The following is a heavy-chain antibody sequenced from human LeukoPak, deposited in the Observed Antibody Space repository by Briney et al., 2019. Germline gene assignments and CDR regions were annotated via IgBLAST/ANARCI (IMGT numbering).Heavy chain of an antibody. V-gene: IGHV1-3*01. CDR1: GYTFTSYA. J-gene: IGHJ4*01. D-gene: IGHD5-12*01. CDR3: ARDRGGYDMIFDY. Sequence: ASVKVSCKASGYTFTSYAMHWVRQAPGQRLEWMGWINAGNGNTKYSQKFQGRVTITRDTSASTAYMELSSLRSEDTAVYYCARDRGGYDMIFDYWGQEPWSPSPQ. CDR2: INAGNGNT.